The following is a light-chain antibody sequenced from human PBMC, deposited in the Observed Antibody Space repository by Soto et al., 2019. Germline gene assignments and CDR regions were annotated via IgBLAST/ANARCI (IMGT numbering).Light chain of an antibody. CDR2: GVS. CDR1: SVGVGSYNF. Sequence: QSALTQPASVSGSPGRSITISCTGTSVGVGSYNFVSWYQQNPGKAPKLMISGVSNRPSGVSSRFSGSKSGNTASLTISGLQAEDEADYYCSSYVTGNTWVFGGGTKVTVL. CDR3: SSYVTGNTWV. J-gene: IGLJ3*02. V-gene: IGLV2-14*01.